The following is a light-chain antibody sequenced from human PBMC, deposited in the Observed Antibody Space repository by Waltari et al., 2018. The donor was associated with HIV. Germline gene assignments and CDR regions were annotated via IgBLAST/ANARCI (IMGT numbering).Light chain of an antibody. Sequence: QSALTQPASVSGSPGQSVTISCNGTTGDIGTYDLVSRYQQHPCKAPKVIIFEVTQRPSTIHPRVSGSKASNTASLTISGLQADDEAEYYCCSYGCGSGVYVFGGGTKVFVL. CDR2: EVT. V-gene: IGLV2-23*02. CDR3: CSYGCGSGVYV. CDR1: TGDIGTYDL. J-gene: IGLJ1*01.